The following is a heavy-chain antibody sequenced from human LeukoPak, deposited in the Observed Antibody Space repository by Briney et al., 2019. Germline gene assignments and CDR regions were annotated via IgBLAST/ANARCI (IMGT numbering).Heavy chain of an antibody. V-gene: IGHV1-8*01. CDR3: ARTGVNWFDP. Sequence: ASVKVSCTASGYTFTSYDINWVRQATGQGLEWMGWMNPNSGNTGYAQKLQGRVNMTRTNSISPAYMELSSLRSEDTAVYYCARTGVNWFDPWGQGTLVTVSS. D-gene: IGHD3-10*01. CDR2: MNPNSGNT. J-gene: IGHJ5*02. CDR1: GYTFTSYD.